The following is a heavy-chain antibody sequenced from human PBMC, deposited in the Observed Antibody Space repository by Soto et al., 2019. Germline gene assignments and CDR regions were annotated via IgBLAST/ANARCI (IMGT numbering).Heavy chain of an antibody. Sequence: SETLSLTCTVSGASISSGGYYWTWIRQPPGKGLEWIGSIYYSGNTYYNPSLKSRVTISVDPSNNQFSLKLSSVTAADTAVYYCARASYDSSTYYLDYWGQGTLVTVSS. D-gene: IGHD3-22*01. CDR3: ARASYDSSTYYLDY. CDR1: GASISSGGYY. J-gene: IGHJ4*02. V-gene: IGHV4-30-4*01. CDR2: IYYSGNT.